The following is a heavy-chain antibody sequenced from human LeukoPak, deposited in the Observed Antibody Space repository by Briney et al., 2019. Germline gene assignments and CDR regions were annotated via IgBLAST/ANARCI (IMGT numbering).Heavy chain of an antibody. D-gene: IGHD6-19*01. Sequence: SETLSLTCTVSGDSISGFYWSWIRQPPAKGLEWIGYIYYNGNTNSNPSLKGRVTISVDTSKNQFSLKLSSVTAADTAVYYCARGSGSGNPWFPWGFWGQGTLVTVSS. J-gene: IGHJ4*02. CDR1: GDSISGFY. CDR2: IYYNGNT. V-gene: IGHV4-59*01. CDR3: ARGSGSGNPWFPWGF.